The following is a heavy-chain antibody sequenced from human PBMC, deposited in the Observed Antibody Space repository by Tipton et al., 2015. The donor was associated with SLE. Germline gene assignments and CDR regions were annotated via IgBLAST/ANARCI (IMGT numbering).Heavy chain of an antibody. D-gene: IGHD7-27*01. CDR1: GYSISSGYY. CDR2: IYTSGST. J-gene: IGHJ2*01. Sequence: TLSLTCAVSGYSISSGYYWSWIRQPAGKGLEWIGYIYTSGSTNYNPSLKSRVTISVDTSKNQFSLKLSSVTAADTAVYYCARTNWDWYFDLWGRGTLVTVSS. V-gene: IGHV4-61*09. CDR3: ARTNWDWYFDL.